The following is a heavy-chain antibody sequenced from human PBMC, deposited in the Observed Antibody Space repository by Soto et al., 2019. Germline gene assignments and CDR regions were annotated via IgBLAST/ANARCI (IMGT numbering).Heavy chain of an antibody. J-gene: IGHJ4*02. Sequence: PSETLSLTCTVSGGSISSYYWSWIRQPAGKGLEWIGHIYTTGSTNYNPSLKSRGTMSGDTSKNKFSLKLSSVTAADTAVYYCARSYSDSSGYSYFDYWGQGILVTVSS. V-gene: IGHV4-4*07. CDR3: ARSYSDSSGYSYFDY. D-gene: IGHD3-22*01. CDR2: IYTTGST. CDR1: GGSISSYY.